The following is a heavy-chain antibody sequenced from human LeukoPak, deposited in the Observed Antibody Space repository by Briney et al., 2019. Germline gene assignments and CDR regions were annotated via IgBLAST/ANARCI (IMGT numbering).Heavy chain of an antibody. J-gene: IGHJ5*02. CDR1: GFTSSNYW. Sequence: GGSLRLSCAASGFTSSNYWMDWVRQVPGKGLEWVANIKPDGSEYYVDCVRGRFSISRDNAKNSLYLQMNSLRVEDTAVYYCTREDGTFDPWGQGTLVIVSS. CDR2: IKPDGSE. V-gene: IGHV3-7*01. CDR3: TREDGTFDP.